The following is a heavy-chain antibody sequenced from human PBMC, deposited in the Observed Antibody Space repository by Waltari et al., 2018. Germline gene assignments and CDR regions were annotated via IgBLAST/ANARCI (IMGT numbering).Heavy chain of an antibody. D-gene: IGHD1-1*01. CDR3: ARDAATGYFDS. CDR2: IHYSGST. J-gene: IGHJ4*02. CDR1: DDSFNDYY. V-gene: IGHV4-59*01. Sequence: QVQLQESGPGLVKPSETLSLTCTISDDSFNDYYWCWIRQPPGKGLEWLGYIHYSGSTDSSPSFQCRVTMSIDTSKNQFSLNLSSVSAADTAVYYCARDAATGYFDSWGQGTLVTVSS.